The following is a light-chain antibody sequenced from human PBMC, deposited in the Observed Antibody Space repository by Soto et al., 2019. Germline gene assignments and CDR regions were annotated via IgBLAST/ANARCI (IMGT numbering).Light chain of an antibody. V-gene: IGKV3-20*01. J-gene: IGKJ4*01. CDR3: HQYGTVPLT. CDR2: GAS. Sequence: DIVLTQSPGTLSLSPGERATLSCRADQSVSGSLLAWYQQKPGQAPRLLIYGASNRATGISDRFSGSGSGTDSTLTISRLEPEDFVVYYCHQYGTVPLTFGGGTKVEI. CDR1: QSVSGSL.